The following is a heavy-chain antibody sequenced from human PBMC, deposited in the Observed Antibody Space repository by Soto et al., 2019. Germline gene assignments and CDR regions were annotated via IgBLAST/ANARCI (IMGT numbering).Heavy chain of an antibody. CDR1: GFTFSSYG. J-gene: IGHJ4*02. CDR3: AKDYYDSSGYLDY. D-gene: IGHD3-22*01. Sequence: GGSLRLSCAASGFTFSSYGMHWVRQAPGKGLEWVAVISYDGSNKYYADSVKGRFTISRDNSKNTLYLQMNSLRAEDTAVYYCAKDYYDSSGYLDYWGQGTLVTVSS. CDR2: ISYDGSNK. V-gene: IGHV3-30*18.